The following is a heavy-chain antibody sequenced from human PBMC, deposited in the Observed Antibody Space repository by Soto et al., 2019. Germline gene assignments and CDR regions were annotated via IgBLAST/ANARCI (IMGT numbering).Heavy chain of an antibody. J-gene: IGHJ4*02. CDR3: ARHSSGYYLISY. D-gene: IGHD3-22*01. V-gene: IGHV3-23*01. CDR2: ISGSGGTT. CDR1: GFTFSSYA. Sequence: LRLSCAASGFTFSSYAMSWVRQAPGKGLEWVSVISGSGGTTYYVDSVKGRFTISRDNSNNTLYLQMNSLRAGDTAEYYCARHSSGYYLISYWGQGTLVTVSS.